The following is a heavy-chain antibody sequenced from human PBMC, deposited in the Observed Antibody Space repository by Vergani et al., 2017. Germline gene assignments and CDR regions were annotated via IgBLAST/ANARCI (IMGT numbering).Heavy chain of an antibody. V-gene: IGHV1-46*03. CDR1: GYTFTAYY. CDR3: AREPPLTGFFDY. D-gene: IGHD3-9*01. CDR2: ISPDGFST. J-gene: IGHJ4*02. Sequence: QVQLVQSGAAVKKPGASVKLSCKASGYTFTAYYIHWVRQAPEQGLEWVGVISPDGFSTFYAQKFQGRVTITRDTSTSTVYVEVTSLRSDDTAVYYCAREPPLTGFFDYWGQGTLVTVSS.